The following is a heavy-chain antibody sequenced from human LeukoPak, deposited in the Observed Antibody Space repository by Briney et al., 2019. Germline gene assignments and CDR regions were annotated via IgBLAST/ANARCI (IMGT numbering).Heavy chain of an antibody. V-gene: IGHV3-30*02. J-gene: IGHJ6*02. CDR1: GFNFRGYA. CDR2: IRSNGNEK. D-gene: IGHD3-10*01. Sequence: PGGCLRLSCAASGFNFRGYAMHWVRLAPGKGLEWVALIRSNGNEKFYLDAVQGRFTISRDNSKNTLFLQMSSLRPEDTAVYYCAKDRDGSGSFKKRMDVWGQGTTVSVSS. CDR3: AKDRDGSGSFKKRMDV.